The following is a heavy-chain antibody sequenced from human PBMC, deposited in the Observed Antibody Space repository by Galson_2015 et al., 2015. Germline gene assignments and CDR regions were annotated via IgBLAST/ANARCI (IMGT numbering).Heavy chain of an antibody. CDR1: EFTFTNYW. Sequence: SPRLSCAASEFTFTNYWMNWVRQAPGKGLEWLANIKPDGSDRYYVDSVKGRFTISRDNAKNSLYLQMNSLRAEDTAVYYCARGSPKGHDYWGQGTLVTVSS. D-gene: IGHD6-6*01. V-gene: IGHV3-7*03. CDR2: IKPDGSDR. CDR3: ARGSPKGHDY. J-gene: IGHJ4*02.